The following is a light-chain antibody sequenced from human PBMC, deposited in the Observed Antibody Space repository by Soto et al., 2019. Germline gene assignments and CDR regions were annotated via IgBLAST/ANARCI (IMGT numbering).Light chain of an antibody. CDR2: EVS. V-gene: IGLV2-8*01. Sequence: QSALTQLPSASGSPGQSVTISCTGTSSDVGGYNYVSWYQQHPGKAPKLMIYEVSERPSGVPDRFSGSKSGNTASLTVSGLQAEDEADYYCSSYAGTSSYVVIGGGTKLTVL. J-gene: IGLJ2*01. CDR3: SSYAGTSSYVV. CDR1: SSDVGGYNY.